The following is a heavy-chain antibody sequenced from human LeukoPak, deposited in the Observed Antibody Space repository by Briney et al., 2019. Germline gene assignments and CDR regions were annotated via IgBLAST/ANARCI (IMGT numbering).Heavy chain of an antibody. Sequence: PSETLSLTCAVYGGSFSGFYWSWIRQSPGKGLEWIGEINHGGSTNYNPSLKSRLTVSADTSKNHLSLKLSSVTAAHTPVYYCGRGGGEMATIAGFAYWGQGTLVTVS. CDR2: INHGGST. D-gene: IGHD5-24*01. CDR3: GRGGGEMATIAGFAY. J-gene: IGHJ4*02. CDR1: GGSFSGFY. V-gene: IGHV4-34*01.